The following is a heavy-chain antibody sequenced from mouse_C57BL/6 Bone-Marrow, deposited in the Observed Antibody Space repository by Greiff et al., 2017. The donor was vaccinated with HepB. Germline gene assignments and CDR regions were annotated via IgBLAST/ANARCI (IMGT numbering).Heavy chain of an antibody. Sequence: VQLQQPGAELVKPGASVKMSCKASGYTFTSYWITWVKQRPGQGLEWIGDIYPGSGSTNYNEKFKSKATLTVDTSSSTAYMQLSSLTSEDSAVYYCARKGIITTVVEDFDYWGQGTTLTVSS. CDR1: GYTFTSYW. V-gene: IGHV1-55*01. J-gene: IGHJ2*01. D-gene: IGHD1-1*01. CDR2: IYPGSGST. CDR3: ARKGIITTVVEDFDY.